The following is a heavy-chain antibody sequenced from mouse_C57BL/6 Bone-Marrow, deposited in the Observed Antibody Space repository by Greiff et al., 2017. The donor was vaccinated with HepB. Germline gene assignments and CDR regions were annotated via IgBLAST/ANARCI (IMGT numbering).Heavy chain of an antibody. CDR3: ARDAEYFDV. V-gene: IGHV7-1*01. CDR1: GFTFSDFY. Sequence: EVMLVESGGGLVQSGRSLRLTCATSGFTFSDFYMEWVRQAPGKGLEWIAASRNKANDYTTEYSASVKGRFIVSRDTSQSILYLQMNALIAEDTAIYYCARDAEYFDVWGTGTTVTVSS. J-gene: IGHJ1*03. CDR2: SRNKANDYTT.